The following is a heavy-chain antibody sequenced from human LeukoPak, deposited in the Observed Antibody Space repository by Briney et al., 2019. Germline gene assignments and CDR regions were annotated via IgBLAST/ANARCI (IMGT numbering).Heavy chain of an antibody. CDR2: IYYSGST. D-gene: IGHD2-15*01. J-gene: IGHJ4*02. Sequence: PSETLSLTCTVSGGSVSSGSFYWSWIRQPPGKGLEWIGYIYYSGSTNYNPSLKSRVSISVDTSKNQFSLKLSSVTAADTAVYYCARLYCSGRSCYSGYWGQGTLVTVSS. CDR3: ARLYCSGRSCYSGY. V-gene: IGHV4-61*01. CDR1: GGSVSSGSFY.